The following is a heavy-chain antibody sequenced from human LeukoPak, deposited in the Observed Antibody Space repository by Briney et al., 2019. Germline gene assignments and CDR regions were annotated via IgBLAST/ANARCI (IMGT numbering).Heavy chain of an antibody. CDR3: ARGIIYLDY. Sequence: GGSLRLSCEASGFNVSSNYMTWVRQAPGKGLEWVSLIYGDGTTDYADSVKGRFHISRHNSKNTLYLQMNSLRAEDTAVYYCARGIIYLDYWGQGTLSPSPQ. V-gene: IGHV3-53*04. D-gene: IGHD3-10*01. CDR2: IYGDGTT. CDR1: GFNVSSNY. J-gene: IGHJ4*02.